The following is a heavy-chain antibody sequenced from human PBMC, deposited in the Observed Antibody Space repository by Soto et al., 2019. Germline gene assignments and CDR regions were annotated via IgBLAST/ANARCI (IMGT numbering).Heavy chain of an antibody. Sequence: SETLFLTCTVSGGSISSSSYYWGWVRPPPGKGLEWIGSIYYSGSTYYNPSLKSRVTISVDTSKNQFSLKLSSVTAADTAVYYCASPKIAFYNWFDPWGQGTLVTVSS. J-gene: IGHJ5*02. D-gene: IGHD3-3*02. CDR3: ASPKIAFYNWFDP. CDR2: IYYSGST. CDR1: GGSISSSSYY. V-gene: IGHV4-39*01.